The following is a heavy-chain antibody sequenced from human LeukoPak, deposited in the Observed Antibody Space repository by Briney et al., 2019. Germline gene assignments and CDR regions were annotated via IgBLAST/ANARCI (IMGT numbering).Heavy chain of an antibody. CDR1: DYSIRSGGYS. CDR3: ARDAKYYFGSRTYFFFEY. V-gene: IGHV4-61*09. D-gene: IGHD3-10*01. Sequence: PSETLSLTCAVSDYSIRSGGYSWNWLRQPAGRGLEWIGHIYTSGTTNYNPSLKSRVTMSIDTSKNQFSLKLSSVTAADTAIYYCARDAKYYFGSRTYFFFEYWGQGTLLTVSS. CDR2: IYTSGTT. J-gene: IGHJ4*02.